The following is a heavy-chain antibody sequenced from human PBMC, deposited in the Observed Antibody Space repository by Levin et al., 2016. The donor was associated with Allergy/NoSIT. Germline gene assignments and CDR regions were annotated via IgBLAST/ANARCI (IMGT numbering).Heavy chain of an antibody. J-gene: IGHJ4*02. D-gene: IGHD1-26*01. CDR2: ISGSGGST. CDR3: AKEGRKGSLDY. CDR1: GFTFSSYA. Sequence: GESLKISCAASGFTFSSYAMSWVRQAPGKGLEWVSAISGSGGSTYYADSVKGRFTISRDNSKNTLYLQMNSLRAEDTAVYYCAKEGRKGSLDYWGQGTLVTVSS. V-gene: IGHV3-23*01.